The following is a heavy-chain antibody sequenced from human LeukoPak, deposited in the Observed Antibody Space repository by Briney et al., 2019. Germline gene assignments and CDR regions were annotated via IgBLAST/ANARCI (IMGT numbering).Heavy chain of an antibody. CDR3: VRGYGSGSYWNY. CDR2: VERSGST. CDR1: GFTVSSNY. V-gene: IGHV4-34*08. J-gene: IGHJ4*02. Sequence: PGGSLRLSCAASGFTVSSNYMSWVRQAPGKGLEWIGEVERSGSTNYNPSLKSRVTISVDTSKKQFSLKLTSVTAADTAVYYCVRGYGSGSYWNYWGQGTLVTVSS. D-gene: IGHD3-10*01.